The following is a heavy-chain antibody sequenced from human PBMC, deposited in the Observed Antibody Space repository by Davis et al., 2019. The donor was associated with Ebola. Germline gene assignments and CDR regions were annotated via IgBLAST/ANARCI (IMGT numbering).Heavy chain of an antibody. CDR3: ARPGGGYESQLDY. CDR1: GFTVTSNY. CDR2: IYTGGTT. Sequence: GESLKISCAASGFTVTSNYMSWVRQAPGKGLECVSLIYTGGTTYYADSVKGRFTISRDNSKNTLYLQMNSLRAEDTAVYYCARPGGGYESQLDYWGQGTLVTVSS. V-gene: IGHV3-66*04. J-gene: IGHJ4*02. D-gene: IGHD5-12*01.